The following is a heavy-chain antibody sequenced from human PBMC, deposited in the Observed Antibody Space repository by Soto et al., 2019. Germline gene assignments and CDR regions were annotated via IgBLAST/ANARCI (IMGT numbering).Heavy chain of an antibody. CDR3: TRLYGGGDCDSDS. CDR2: IRDKANSYAT. J-gene: IGHJ4*02. CDR1: GFTFSGSA. V-gene: IGHV3-73*02. Sequence: EVQLVESGGGLVQPGGSLKLSCAASGFTFSGSAMHWVRQASGKGLEWVGRIRDKANSYATAYTASVKGRFTISRDDSKKTAYLQRNSRKTEDTDVYYCTRLYGGGDCDSDSWGEGTLVTVSS. D-gene: IGHD2-21*02.